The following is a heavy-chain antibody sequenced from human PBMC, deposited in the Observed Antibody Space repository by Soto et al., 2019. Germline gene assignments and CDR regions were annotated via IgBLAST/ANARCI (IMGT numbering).Heavy chain of an antibody. D-gene: IGHD1-26*01. J-gene: IGHJ6*02. CDR2: IKMKSEGATT. Sequence: EVQLVESGGGLVTPGGSLRLSCAASGFTFTNAWMNWVRQAPGKGLEWVGLIKMKSEGATTHYAAPVNGRFTISRDDSKKMLYLQMSNLKTEDTAVYYCTALGSHYFYHNVDVWGQGTTVTIP. V-gene: IGHV3-15*07. CDR3: TALGSHYFYHNVDV. CDR1: GFTFTNAW.